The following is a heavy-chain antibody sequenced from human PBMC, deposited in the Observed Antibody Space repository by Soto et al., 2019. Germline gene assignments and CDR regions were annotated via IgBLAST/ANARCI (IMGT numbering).Heavy chain of an antibody. D-gene: IGHD3-10*01. CDR2: INHSGST. J-gene: IGHJ5*02. CDR3: ASSPRRGGP. Sequence: PSDTLSLTCAVYGGSFSGYYWSWIRQPPGKGLEWIGEINHSGSTNYNPSLKSRVTISVDTSKNQFSLKLSSVTAADTAVYYCASSPRRGGPWGQGTLVNVSS. V-gene: IGHV4-34*01. CDR1: GGSFSGYY.